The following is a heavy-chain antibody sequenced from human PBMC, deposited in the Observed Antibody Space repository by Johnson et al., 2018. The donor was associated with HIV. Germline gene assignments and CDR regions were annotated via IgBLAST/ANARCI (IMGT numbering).Heavy chain of an antibody. CDR1: GITVGTNY. Sequence: VQLVESGGGLVQPGGSLRLSCAASGITVGTNYMSWVRQAPGKGLEWVSVIFSVGDVYYADSVKGRFTISRDNSKNTLFLQMGSLRPEDMAVYYCARDAKSSTWSPDGTDAFDVWGQGTMVTVSS. D-gene: IGHD1-1*01. J-gene: IGHJ3*01. CDR2: IFSVGDV. CDR3: ARDAKSSTWSPDGTDAFDV. V-gene: IGHV3-66*01.